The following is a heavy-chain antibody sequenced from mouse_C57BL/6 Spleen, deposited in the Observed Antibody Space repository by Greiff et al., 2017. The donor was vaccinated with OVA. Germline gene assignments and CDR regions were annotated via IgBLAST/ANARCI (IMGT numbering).Heavy chain of an antibody. D-gene: IGHD2-4*01. J-gene: IGHJ2*01. CDR2: ISYDGSN. Sequence: EVQLQESGPGLVKPSQSLSLTCSVTGYSITSGYYWNWIRQFPGNKLEWMGYISYDGSNNYNPSLKNRISITRDTSKNQFFLKLNSVTTEDTATYYCARRADYDGDYWGQGTTLTVAS. V-gene: IGHV3-6*01. CDR1: GYSITSGYY. CDR3: ARRADYDGDY.